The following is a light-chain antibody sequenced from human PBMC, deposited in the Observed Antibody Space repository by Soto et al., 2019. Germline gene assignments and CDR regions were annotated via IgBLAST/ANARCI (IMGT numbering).Light chain of an antibody. CDR1: QSISSW. CDR2: KAS. V-gene: IGKV1-5*03. CDR3: QQYDSLSPT. Sequence: DIQMTQSPSTLSASVGDRVTITCRASQSISSWLAWYQQKPGTAPNVLIYKASSLESGVPSKFSGSGSGTEFTLTISSLQPDDFATYYCQQYDSLSPTFGQGTKVESK. J-gene: IGKJ1*01.